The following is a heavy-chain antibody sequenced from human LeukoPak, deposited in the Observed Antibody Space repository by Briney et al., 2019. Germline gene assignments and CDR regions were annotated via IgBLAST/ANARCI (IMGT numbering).Heavy chain of an antibody. CDR3: ARDYCSSTSCYDY. D-gene: IGHD2-2*01. V-gene: IGHV3-33*01. Sequence: RGSLRLSCAASGFTFNDCGLHWVRQAPGKGLEWVAVIWYDGSNKYYADSVKGRFTISRDNSKNTVYLQMNSLRAEDTALYYCARDYCSSTSCYDYWGQGTMVTVSS. CDR1: GFTFNDCG. J-gene: IGHJ4*02. CDR2: IWYDGSNK.